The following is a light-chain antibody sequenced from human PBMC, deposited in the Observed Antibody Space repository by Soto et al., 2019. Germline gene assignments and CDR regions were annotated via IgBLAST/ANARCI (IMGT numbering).Light chain of an antibody. J-gene: IGKJ1*01. V-gene: IGKV3-20*01. CDR3: QQYGGSPRT. Sequence: ELVLTQFPDTLSLSPGERAILSCRASQSVSGTSLAWYQHKRGQAPRLLIHGASSRATGIPDRFGGSGSGTDFTLTISRLETDDLAVYYGQQYGGSPRTFGQGTKVEV. CDR2: GAS. CDR1: QSVSGTS.